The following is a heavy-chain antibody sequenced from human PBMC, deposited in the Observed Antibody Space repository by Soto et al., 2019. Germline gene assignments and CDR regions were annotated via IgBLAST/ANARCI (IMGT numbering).Heavy chain of an antibody. CDR3: AGALTQVLVYCTKGVCYTGWFDP. CDR2: IYYSGST. Sequence: QVQLQESGPGLVKPSETLSLTCTVSGGSISSYYWSWIRQPPGKGLEWIGYIYYSGSTNYNPSLKSRFTISVDTSKNRSSLKLSALTAAATAVYSCAGALTQVLVYCTKGVCYTGWFDPWGQGTLVTVSS. V-gene: IGHV4-59*01. D-gene: IGHD2-8*01. J-gene: IGHJ5*02. CDR1: GGSISSYY.